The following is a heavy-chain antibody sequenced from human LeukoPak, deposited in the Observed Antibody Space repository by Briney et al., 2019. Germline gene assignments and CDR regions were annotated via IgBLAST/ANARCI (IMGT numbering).Heavy chain of an antibody. CDR3: ARSGYSYGYTGPYGMDV. CDR1: GGTFSSYA. CDR2: IIPIFGTA. D-gene: IGHD5-18*01. J-gene: IGHJ6*04. Sequence: SVKVSCTASGGTFSSYAISWVRQAPGQGLEWMGGIIPIFGTANYAQKFQGRVTITADESTSTAYMELSSLRSEDTAVYYCARSGYSYGYTGPYGMDVWGKGTTVTVSS. V-gene: IGHV1-69*13.